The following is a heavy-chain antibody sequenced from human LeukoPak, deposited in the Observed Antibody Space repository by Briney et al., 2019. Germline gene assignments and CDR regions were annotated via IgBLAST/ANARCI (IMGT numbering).Heavy chain of an antibody. V-gene: IGHV5-51*01. Sequence: GESLKISCNASGYSFNTHWIGWVRQMPGKGLEWMGIIYPGDSDTKYSPSFEGQVTMSADKSITTAYLRWASLKASDTGVYYCARLVTSDKEFDSWGQGTLVIVSS. CDR1: GYSFNTHW. CDR2: IYPGDSDT. J-gene: IGHJ4*02. D-gene: IGHD3-22*01. CDR3: ARLVTSDKEFDS.